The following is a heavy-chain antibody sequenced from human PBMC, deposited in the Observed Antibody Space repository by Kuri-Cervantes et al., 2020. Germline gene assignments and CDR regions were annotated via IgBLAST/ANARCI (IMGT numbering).Heavy chain of an antibody. CDR2: INHSGDDT. D-gene: IGHD2-15*01. J-gene: IGHJ5*02. Sequence: GGSLRLSCAASGFTYSRFAMSWVRQAPGKGLEWVSYINHSGDDTYYADSVKGRFTISRDNSKNTLYLQMNSLRAEDTAVYYCARELGYCSGGSCYSWFDPWGQGTLVIVSS. V-gene: IGHV3-23*01. CDR3: ARELGYCSGGSCYSWFDP. CDR1: GFTYSRFA.